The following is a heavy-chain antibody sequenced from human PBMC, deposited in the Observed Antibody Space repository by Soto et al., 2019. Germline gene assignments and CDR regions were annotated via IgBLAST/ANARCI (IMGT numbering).Heavy chain of an antibody. CDR3: ARLAYSSSTGGDTPPDH. CDR1: GFTFSSYA. D-gene: IGHD6-6*01. J-gene: IGHJ5*02. CDR2: ISGSGGSA. V-gene: IGHV3-23*01. Sequence: GGSLRLSCAASGFTFSSYAMSWVRQAPGKGLEWVSAISGSGGSAYYADFVKGRFTISRDNSKNTLYLQMNSLRAEDTAVYYCARLAYSSSTGGDTPPDHWGQGTLVTVSS.